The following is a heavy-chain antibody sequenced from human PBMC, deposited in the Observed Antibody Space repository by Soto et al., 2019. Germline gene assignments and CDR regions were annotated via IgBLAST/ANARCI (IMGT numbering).Heavy chain of an antibody. D-gene: IGHD6-13*01. Sequence: SETLSLTCTVSGGSISSYYWSWIRQPAGKGLEWIGRIYTSGSTNYNPSLKSRVTMSVDTSKNQFSLKLSSVTAADTAVYYCARDRSYSRRWSQASWFDTWGQGTLVTVSS. CDR3: ARDRSYSRRWSQASWFDT. CDR1: GGSISSYY. CDR2: IYTSGST. J-gene: IGHJ5*02. V-gene: IGHV4-4*07.